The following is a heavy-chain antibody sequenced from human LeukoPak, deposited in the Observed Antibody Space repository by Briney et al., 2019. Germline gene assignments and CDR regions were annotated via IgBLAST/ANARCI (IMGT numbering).Heavy chain of an antibody. CDR2: IKHIGNT. J-gene: IGHJ6*03. Sequence: SETLSLTCPVYGASFTGYYWSWVRQPPGNGREWIGEIKHIGNTNNHPSLTSRVTIPEDTSKNHISLKLSSVTAADTALCYCGRGRGPSDCDRLRGCYYYYKDVGGKGTTVTISS. V-gene: IGHV4-34*01. CDR1: GASFTGYY. CDR3: GRGRGPSDCDRLRGCYYYYKDV. D-gene: IGHD2-21*01.